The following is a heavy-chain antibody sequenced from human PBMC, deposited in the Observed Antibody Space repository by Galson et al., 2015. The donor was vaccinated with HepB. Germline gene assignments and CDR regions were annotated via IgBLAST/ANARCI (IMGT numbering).Heavy chain of an antibody. CDR2: FDPEDGET. D-gene: IGHD6-13*01. CDR1: GYTLTELS. CDR3: ATDHSSWPRGEYFQH. V-gene: IGHV1-24*01. J-gene: IGHJ1*01. Sequence: SVKVSCKVSGYTLTELSMHWVRQAPGKGLEWMGGFDPEDGETIYAQKFQGRVTMTEDTSTDTAYMELSSLRSEDTAVYYCATDHSSWPRGEYFQHWGQGTLVTVSS.